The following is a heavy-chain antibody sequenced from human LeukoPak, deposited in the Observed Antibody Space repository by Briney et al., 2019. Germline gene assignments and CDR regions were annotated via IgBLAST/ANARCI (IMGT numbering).Heavy chain of an antibody. Sequence: ASVKVSCKASGYSFTSYYMHWVRQAPGQGLEWMGIINPSGGSTSYAQKFQGRVTMTRDTSTSTVYMELSSLRSEDTAVYYCAIEDSSGYSEVAFDIWGQGTMVTASS. V-gene: IGHV1-46*01. CDR2: INPSGGST. CDR3: AIEDSSGYSEVAFDI. J-gene: IGHJ3*02. D-gene: IGHD3-22*01. CDR1: GYSFTSYY.